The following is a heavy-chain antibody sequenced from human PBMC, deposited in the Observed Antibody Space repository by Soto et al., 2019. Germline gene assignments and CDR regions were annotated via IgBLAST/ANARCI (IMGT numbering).Heavy chain of an antibody. CDR3: ARDSLLTAFDY. Sequence: QVQLVESGGGLVKPGGSLRLSCAASGFTFSDYYMSWIRQAPGKGLEWVSYISSSSSYTNYADSVKGRFTISRDNAKNSLYLQMNSLRAEDTAVYYCARDSLLTAFDYWGQGTLVTVSS. D-gene: IGHD2-15*01. CDR1: GFTFSDYY. J-gene: IGHJ4*02. V-gene: IGHV3-11*05. CDR2: ISSSSSYT.